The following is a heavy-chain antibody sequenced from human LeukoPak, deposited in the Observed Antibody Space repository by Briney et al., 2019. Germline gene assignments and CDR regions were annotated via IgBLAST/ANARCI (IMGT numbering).Heavy chain of an antibody. D-gene: IGHD3-22*01. J-gene: IGHJ3*02. Sequence: PGGSLRLSCAASGFTFDDYAMHWVRQAPGKGLEWVSGISWNSGSIGYADSVKGRFTISRDNAKNSLYLQMNSLRAEDTALYYCAKDKAPYYDSSGWLDAFDIWGQGTMVTVSS. V-gene: IGHV3-9*01. CDR3: AKDKAPYYDSSGWLDAFDI. CDR2: ISWNSGSI. CDR1: GFTFDDYA.